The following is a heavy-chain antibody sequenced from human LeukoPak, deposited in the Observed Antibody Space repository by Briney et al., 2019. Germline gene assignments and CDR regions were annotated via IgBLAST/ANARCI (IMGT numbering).Heavy chain of an antibody. D-gene: IGHD5-18*01. CDR3: ARDHRDTAMGGDYYYYGMDV. Sequence: DSVKGRFTISRDNAKNSLYLQMSSLRADDTAVYYRARDHRDTAMGGDYYYYGMDVWGQGTTVTVSS. J-gene: IGHJ6*01. V-gene: IGHV3-7*01.